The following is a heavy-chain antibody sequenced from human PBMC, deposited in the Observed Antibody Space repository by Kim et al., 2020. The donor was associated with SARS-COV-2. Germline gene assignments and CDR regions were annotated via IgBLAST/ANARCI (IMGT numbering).Heavy chain of an antibody. CDR1: GYTFTSYG. J-gene: IGHJ4*02. D-gene: IGHD5-18*01. CDR2: ISAYNGNT. CDR3: ARGAIQLWLGPVDY. Sequence: ASVKVSCKSSGYTFTSYGISWVRQAPGQGLEWMGWISAYNGNTNYAQKLQGRVTMTTDTSTSTAYMELRSLRSDDTAVYYCARGAIQLWLGPVDYWGQGTLVTVSS. V-gene: IGHV1-18*01.